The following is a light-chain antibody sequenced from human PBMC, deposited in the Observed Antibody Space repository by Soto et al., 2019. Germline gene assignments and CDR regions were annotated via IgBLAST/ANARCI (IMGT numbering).Light chain of an antibody. CDR1: QSVSSSY. CDR3: QQYGSSPCT. V-gene: IGKV3-20*01. Sequence: DIVMTQSPLSLPVTPGEPASISCRASQSVSSSYLAWYQQKPGQAPRLLIYGASSRATGIPDRFSGSGSGTDFTLTISRLEPEDFAVYYCQQYGSSPCTFGQGTKLEIK. CDR2: GAS. J-gene: IGKJ2*02.